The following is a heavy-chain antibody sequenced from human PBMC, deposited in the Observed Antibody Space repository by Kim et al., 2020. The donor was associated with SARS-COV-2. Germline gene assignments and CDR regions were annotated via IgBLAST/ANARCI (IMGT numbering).Heavy chain of an antibody. CDR2: IYSSGST. D-gene: IGHD2-2*01. J-gene: IGHJ4*02. CDR3: AREYSTSWYFDH. CDR1: GGSISNYY. V-gene: IGHV4-59*13. Sequence: SETLSLTCTVSGGSISNYYWGWIRQPPGKRLEWIGYIYSSGSTNSNPSLKSRVTISVDTSKNQFSLNLSSVTAADTAVYYCAREYSTSWYFDHWGQGTLVTVSS.